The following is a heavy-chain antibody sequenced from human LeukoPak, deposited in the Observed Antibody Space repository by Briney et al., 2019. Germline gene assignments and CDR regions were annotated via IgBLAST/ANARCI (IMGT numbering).Heavy chain of an antibody. V-gene: IGHV3-9*01. Sequence: GGSLRLSCAASGFTFDVYAMHWVRQAPGKGLEWVSGISWNSGSIVYADSVKGRFTISRDNAKNSLYLQMNSLRAEDTALYYCAKDEGYSSGWYGPGNWGQGTLVTVSS. CDR2: ISWNSGSI. D-gene: IGHD6-19*01. CDR1: GFTFDVYA. J-gene: IGHJ4*02. CDR3: AKDEGYSSGWYGPGN.